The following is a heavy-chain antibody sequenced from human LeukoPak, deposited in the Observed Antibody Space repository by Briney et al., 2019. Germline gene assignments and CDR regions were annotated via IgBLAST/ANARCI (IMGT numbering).Heavy chain of an antibody. V-gene: IGHV4-59*08. CDR1: GGSISSYY. Sequence: SETLSLTCTVSGGSISSYYWSWIRQPPGKGLEWIGYIYYSGSTNYNPSLKSRVTISVDTSKNQFSLKLSSVTAADTAVYYCARRVRIAAAGTSHNWFDPWGQGTLVTFSS. CDR2: IYYSGST. J-gene: IGHJ5*02. D-gene: IGHD6-13*01. CDR3: ARRVRIAAAGTSHNWFDP.